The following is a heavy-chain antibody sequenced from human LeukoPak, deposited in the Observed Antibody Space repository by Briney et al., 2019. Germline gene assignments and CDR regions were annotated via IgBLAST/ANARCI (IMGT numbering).Heavy chain of an antibody. CDR2: ISAYNGNT. D-gene: IGHD5-18*01. CDR1: GYTFTSYG. J-gene: IGHJ4*02. Sequence: ASVKVSCKASGYTFTSYGISWVRQAPGQGLEWMGWISAYNGNTNYAQKLQGRVTMTTDTSTSTAYMELRSLRSDDTAVYYCARARRGYSYGYYDFDYWGQGTLVTVSS. CDR3: ARARRGYSYGYYDFDY. V-gene: IGHV1-18*01.